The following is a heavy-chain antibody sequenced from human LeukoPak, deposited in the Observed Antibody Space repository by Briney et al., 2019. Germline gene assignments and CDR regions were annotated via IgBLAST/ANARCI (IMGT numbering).Heavy chain of an antibody. V-gene: IGHV4-59*01. D-gene: IGHD3-10*01. CDR3: ARADYYGSGSYYSYFDY. J-gene: IGHJ4*02. Sequence: PSETLSLTCTVSGGSISSYYWSWIRQPPGKGLEWIGYIYYSGSTNYNPSLKSRVTISVDTSKNQFSLKLSSVTAADTAVYYCARADYYGSGSYYSYFDYWGQGTLVTVSS. CDR2: IYYSGST. CDR1: GGSISSYY.